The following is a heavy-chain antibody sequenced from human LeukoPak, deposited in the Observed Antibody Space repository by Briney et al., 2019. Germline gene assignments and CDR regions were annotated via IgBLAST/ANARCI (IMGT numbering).Heavy chain of an antibody. Sequence: QTGGSLRLSCAASGFSFSTYSMSWVRQAPGKGLEWVSVISDTGATKFYADSVKGRFTISRDNSKNTLYLQMSSLRVEDTAVYYCARGSSNIAARNNWLDPWGQGILVTVSS. CDR1: GFSFSTYS. CDR3: ARGSSNIAARNNWLDP. J-gene: IGHJ5*02. CDR2: ISDTGATK. V-gene: IGHV3-23*01. D-gene: IGHD6-6*01.